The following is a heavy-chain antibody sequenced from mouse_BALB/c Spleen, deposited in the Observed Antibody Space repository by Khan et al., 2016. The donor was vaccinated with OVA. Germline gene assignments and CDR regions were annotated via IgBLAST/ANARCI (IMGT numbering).Heavy chain of an antibody. Sequence: QVRLQQSGAELVKAGASVKMSCKASGYTFTSYWMHWVKQRLGQGLEWFAETNPTNGRTYYNEKLKSKATLTVDKSSSTAYILLSGPTFEDSAVYYCARIKKIVATYVDYWGQGTTLTVSS. CDR3: ARIKKIVATYVDY. D-gene: IGHD1-1*01. CDR2: TNPTNGRT. CDR1: GYTFTSYW. J-gene: IGHJ2*01. V-gene: IGHV1S81*02.